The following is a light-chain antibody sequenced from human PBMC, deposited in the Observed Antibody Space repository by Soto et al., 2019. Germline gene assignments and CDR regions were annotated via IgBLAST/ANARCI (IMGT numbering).Light chain of an antibody. CDR2: LVS. Sequence: DIVMSQSPLSLSVTPGEPASISCSSSQSLLHTNGYNYLDWYVQKPGQSPQLLIYLVSSRASGVPDRFSGSGSGTDFTLKISRVEADDVGVYYCMQALQTPPTFGQGTKVDI. CDR3: MQALQTPPT. CDR1: QSLLHTNGYNY. J-gene: IGKJ1*01. V-gene: IGKV2-28*01.